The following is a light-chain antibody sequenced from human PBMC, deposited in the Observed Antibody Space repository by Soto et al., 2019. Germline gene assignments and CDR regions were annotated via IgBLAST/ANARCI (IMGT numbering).Light chain of an antibody. CDR1: QSVSGSY. CDR2: GAS. CDR3: QQYGSSRWT. J-gene: IGKJ1*01. Sequence: EIVLTQSPGTLSLSPGERATLSCRASQSVSGSYLAWYQQRPGQAPRLLIYGASSRATGIPDRFSGSGSGTDVTLTITRLEPEDFAVYYCQQYGSSRWTFGRGTKVEIK. V-gene: IGKV3-20*01.